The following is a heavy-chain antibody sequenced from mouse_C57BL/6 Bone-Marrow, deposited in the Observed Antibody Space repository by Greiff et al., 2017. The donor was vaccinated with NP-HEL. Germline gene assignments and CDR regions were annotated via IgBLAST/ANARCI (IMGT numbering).Heavy chain of an antibody. V-gene: IGHV1-7*01. D-gene: IGHD1-1*01. CDR2: INPSSGYT. CDR3: ARGNYYGSQAWFAY. J-gene: IGHJ3*01. Sequence: QVQLQQSGAELAKPGASVKLSCKASGYTFTSYWMHWVKQRPGQGLEWIGYINPSSGYTKYNQKFKDKATLTAEKSSSTAYMQLSSLTYEDSAVYYCARGNYYGSQAWFAYWGQGTLVTVSA. CDR1: GYTFTSYW.